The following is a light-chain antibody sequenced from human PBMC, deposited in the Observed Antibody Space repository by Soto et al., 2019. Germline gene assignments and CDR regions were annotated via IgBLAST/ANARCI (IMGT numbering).Light chain of an antibody. J-gene: IGKJ1*01. CDR2: EVS. CDR1: QLINKW. V-gene: IGKV1-5*03. Sequence: DIQMTQSPYTLSASVGDRVTISCRASQLINKWLAWYQHKPGKAPNLLIYEVSTLPSGVPSRFSGSGSGTEFTLTISSLRPDDFATYYCQHYSGDRATFGQGTKVDI. CDR3: QHYSGDRAT.